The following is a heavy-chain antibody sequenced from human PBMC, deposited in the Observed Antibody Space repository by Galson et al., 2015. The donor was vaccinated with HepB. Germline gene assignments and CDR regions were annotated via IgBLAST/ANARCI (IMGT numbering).Heavy chain of an antibody. CDR3: AKETDKSFDY. J-gene: IGHJ4*02. CDR2: ISYDGSNK. Sequence: SLRLSCAASGFTFSSYGMHWVRQAPGKGLEWVAVISYDGSNKYYADSVKGRFTISRDNSKNTLYLQMNSLRAEDTAVYYCAKETDKSFDYWGQGTLVTVSS. V-gene: IGHV3-30*18. CDR1: GFTFSSYG.